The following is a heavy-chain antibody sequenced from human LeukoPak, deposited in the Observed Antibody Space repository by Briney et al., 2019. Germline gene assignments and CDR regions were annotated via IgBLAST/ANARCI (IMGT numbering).Heavy chain of an antibody. CDR3: ARVISGYSSSWHIDD. J-gene: IGHJ4*02. D-gene: IGHD6-13*01. CDR2: IYYSGST. Sequence: SETLSLTCTISGVSISSYYWSWIRQPPGKGLEWIGDIYYSGSTNYNPSLKSRVTISVDTSKNQFSLNLSSVTAADTAVYYCARVISGYSSSWHIDDWGQGTLVTVST. CDR1: GVSISSYY. V-gene: IGHV4-59*01.